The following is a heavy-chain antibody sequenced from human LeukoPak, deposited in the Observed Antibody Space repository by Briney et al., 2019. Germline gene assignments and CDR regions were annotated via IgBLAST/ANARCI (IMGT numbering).Heavy chain of an antibody. D-gene: IGHD1-14*01. Sequence: PSETLSLTCAVYGGSFSGYYWSWIRQPPGKGLEWIGEINHSGSTNYNPSLKSRVTISVDTSKNQFSLKLSSVTAADTAVYYCARENQKNYFAYWGQGTLVTVSS. J-gene: IGHJ4*02. V-gene: IGHV4-34*01. CDR1: GGSFSGYY. CDR3: ARENQKNYFAY. CDR2: INHSGST.